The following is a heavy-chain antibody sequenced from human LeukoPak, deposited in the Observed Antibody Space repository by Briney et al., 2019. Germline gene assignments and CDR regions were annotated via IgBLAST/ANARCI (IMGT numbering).Heavy chain of an antibody. CDR1: GFTFSSYA. CDR3: ARATYSTSHFSYYFDY. CDR2: ISYDGTNK. V-gene: IGHV3-30-3*01. Sequence: QPGGSLRLSCAASGFTFSSYAMHWVRQAPGKGLKWVAVISYDGTNKYYADSVRGRFTISRDNSKNTLYLQMNSLRVDGTAVYYCARATYSTSHFSYYFDYWGQGTLVTVSS. D-gene: IGHD6-6*01. J-gene: IGHJ4*02.